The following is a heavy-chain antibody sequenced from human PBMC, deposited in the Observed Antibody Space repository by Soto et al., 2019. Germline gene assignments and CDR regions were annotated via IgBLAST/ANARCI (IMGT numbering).Heavy chain of an antibody. CDR2: MNPNSGNT. J-gene: IGHJ5*02. D-gene: IGHD2-8*01. CDR3: ARGAVLLGGNWFDP. CDR1: GYTFTSYD. V-gene: IGHV1-8*01. Sequence: QVQLVQSGAEVKKPGASVKVSCKASGYTFTSYDINWVRQATGQGLEWMGWMNPNSGNTGYAQKFQGRVTMTRHTSISKAYMEVSSRRSEDTAVYYCARGAVLLGGNWFDPWGQGTLVTVSS.